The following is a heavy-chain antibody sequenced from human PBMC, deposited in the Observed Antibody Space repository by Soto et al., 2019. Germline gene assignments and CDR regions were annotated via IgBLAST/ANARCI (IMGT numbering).Heavy chain of an antibody. D-gene: IGHD5-18*01. V-gene: IGHV3-33*01. CDR3: ARDSGYSYGFGRYFDY. Sequence: QVQLVESGGGVVQPGRSLRLSCAASGFTFSSYGMHWVRQAPGKGLEWVAVIWYDGRNKYYADSVKGRFTISRDNSKNTLYLQMNSLRAEDTAVYYCARDSGYSYGFGRYFDYWGQGTLVTVSS. J-gene: IGHJ4*02. CDR1: GFTFSSYG. CDR2: IWYDGRNK.